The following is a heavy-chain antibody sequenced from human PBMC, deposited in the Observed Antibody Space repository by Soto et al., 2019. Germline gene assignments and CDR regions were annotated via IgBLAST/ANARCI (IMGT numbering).Heavy chain of an antibody. D-gene: IGHD3-22*01. CDR2: IFPSDSDT. CDR1: GYSFTSYW. J-gene: IGHJ5*02. V-gene: IGHV5-51*01. CDR3: ARKDKSGYFNWFDP. Sequence: GESLKISCRTSGYSFTSYWIAWVRQMPGKGLEWMGIIFPSDSDTRYSPSFQGQVTISADRSTSTVFLQWASLKASDTAVYFCARKDKSGYFNWFDPWGQGTLVTVSS.